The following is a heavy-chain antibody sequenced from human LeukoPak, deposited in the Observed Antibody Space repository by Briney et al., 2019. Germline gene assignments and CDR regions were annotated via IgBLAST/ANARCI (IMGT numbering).Heavy chain of an antibody. CDR1: GFTFSSYG. CDR2: ISGSGGST. D-gene: IGHD2-8*01. CDR3: AKAYGTNGYFQLPIDF. V-gene: IGHV3-23*01. J-gene: IGHJ4*02. Sequence: GGSLRLSCAASGFTFSSYGMSWVRQAPGKGLEWVSAISGSGGSTYYADSVKGRFTISRDNSKNTLYLQMNSLRAEDTAIYYCAKAYGTNGYFQLPIDFWGQGTLVTVSS.